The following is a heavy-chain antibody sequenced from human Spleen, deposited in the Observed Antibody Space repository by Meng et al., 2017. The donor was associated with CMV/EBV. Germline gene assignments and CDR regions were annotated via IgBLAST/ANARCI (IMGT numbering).Heavy chain of an antibody. V-gene: IGHV4-34*01. D-gene: IGHD5-12*01. CDR3: ARLRGSGYYR. CDR2: IKDSGNT. J-gene: IGHJ5*02. Sequence: RQQWGAGLLKTSEPLSLTCAVYGGSCRGYYWRWIRQPPGKGLEWIGEIKDSGNTNYNPSLKSRVTISVDTSKNQFSLKLSSVTAADTVVYYCARLRGSGYYRWGQGNLVTVSS. CDR1: GGSCRGYY.